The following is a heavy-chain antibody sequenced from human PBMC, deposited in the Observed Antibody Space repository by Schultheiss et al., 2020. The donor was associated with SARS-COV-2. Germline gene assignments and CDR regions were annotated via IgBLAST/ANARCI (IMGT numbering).Heavy chain of an antibody. CDR3: ARDLRRRKWEPHRADANDY. CDR2: IKQDGSEK. J-gene: IGHJ4*02. V-gene: IGHV3-7*04. Sequence: GGSLRLSCAASGFTFSSYWMSWVRQAPGKGLEWVANIKQDGSEKYYVDSVKGRFTISRDNAKNSLYLQMNSLRAEDTAVYYCARDLRRRKWEPHRADANDYWGQGTLVTVSS. D-gene: IGHD1-26*01. CDR1: GFTFSSYW.